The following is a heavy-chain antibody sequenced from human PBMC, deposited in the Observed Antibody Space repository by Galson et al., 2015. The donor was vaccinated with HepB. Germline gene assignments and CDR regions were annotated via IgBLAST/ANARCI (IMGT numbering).Heavy chain of an antibody. D-gene: IGHD3-10*01. V-gene: IGHV3-23*01. CDR3: AKEGILLWRYGMDV. J-gene: IGHJ6*02. Sequence: SLRLSCAASGFTFNNYVMSWVRQAPGKGLEWVSSISGGVGTTYYGDSVKGRSSMSRDNSRTTLYLQMNSLRVEDTAIYYCAKEGILLWRYGMDVWGQGTTVTVSS. CDR1: GFTFNNYV. CDR2: ISGGVGTT.